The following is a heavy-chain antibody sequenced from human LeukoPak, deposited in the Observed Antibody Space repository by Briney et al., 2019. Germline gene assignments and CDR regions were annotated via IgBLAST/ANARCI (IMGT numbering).Heavy chain of an antibody. CDR3: ARTTVVTPGFFDY. V-gene: IGHV1-3*01. CDR1: GYTFINYA. Sequence: GASVKVSCKASGYTFINYAINWGRQAPGQRPEWIGWINAVNGNTKYSQKFQGRVTMTTDTSTSTAYMELRSLRSDDTAVYYCARTTVVTPGFFDYWGQGTLVTVSS. D-gene: IGHD4-23*01. J-gene: IGHJ4*02. CDR2: INAVNGNT.